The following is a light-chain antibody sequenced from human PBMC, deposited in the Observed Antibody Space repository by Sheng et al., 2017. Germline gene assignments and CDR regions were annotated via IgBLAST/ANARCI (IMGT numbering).Light chain of an antibody. CDR1: QSISTSY. J-gene: IGKJ5*01. V-gene: IGKV3-20*01. Sequence: EVVLTQSPGTLSLSPGERAILSCRASQSISTSYLAWYQQKPGQAPRLLIYGASRRATGIPDRFSGSGSGTDFTLTITRLEPEDFAVYYCQQYGSSQITFGQGTRLEIK. CDR3: QQYGSSQIT. CDR2: GAS.